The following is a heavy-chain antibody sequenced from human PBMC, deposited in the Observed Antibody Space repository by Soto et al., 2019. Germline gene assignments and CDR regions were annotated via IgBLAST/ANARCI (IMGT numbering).Heavy chain of an antibody. Sequence: PSETLSLTCTVSGGSISSSSYYWGWIRQPPGKGLEWIGSIYYSGSTYYNPSLKSRVTISVDTSKNQFSLKLSSVTAADTAVYYCARQGTLDYWGQGTLVTVSS. CDR2: IYYSGST. D-gene: IGHD1-1*01. CDR3: ARQGTLDY. CDR1: GGSISSSSYY. V-gene: IGHV4-39*01. J-gene: IGHJ4*02.